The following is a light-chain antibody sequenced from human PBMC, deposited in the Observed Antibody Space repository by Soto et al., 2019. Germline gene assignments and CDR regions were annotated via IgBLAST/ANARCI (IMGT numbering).Light chain of an antibody. CDR1: SSDVGGYNY. J-gene: IGLJ1*01. Sequence: QSALTQPASVSGSPGQSITISCTGTSSDVGGYNYVSWYQQHPGKAPKFMIYDVSNRASGVSNRFCGSKSGNTASLTISGLQAEDEADYYCSSYTSSGTYVFGTGTKLTVL. CDR2: DVS. V-gene: IGLV2-14*01. CDR3: SSYTSSGTYV.